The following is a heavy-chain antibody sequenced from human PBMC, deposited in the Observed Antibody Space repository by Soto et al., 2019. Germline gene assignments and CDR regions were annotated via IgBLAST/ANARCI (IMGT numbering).Heavy chain of an antibody. Sequence: QVQLVESGGGVVQPGRSLRLSCAASGFTFSSYGMHWVRQAPGKGLEWVAVISYDGSNKYYADSVKGRFTISRDNSKNTLYLQRNSLRAEDTAVYYCAKFNEVYDSSGYSSLDAFDIWGQGTMVTVSS. CDR2: ISYDGSNK. CDR1: GFTFSSYG. J-gene: IGHJ3*02. V-gene: IGHV3-30*18. CDR3: AKFNEVYDSSGYSSLDAFDI. D-gene: IGHD3-22*01.